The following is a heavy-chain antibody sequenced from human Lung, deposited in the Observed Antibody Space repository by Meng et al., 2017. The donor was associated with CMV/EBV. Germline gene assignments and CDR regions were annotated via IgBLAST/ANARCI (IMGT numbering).Heavy chain of an antibody. J-gene: IGHJ6*02. CDR2: IYSGGIT. CDR1: AFTVSSNY. CDR3: ARGGGGGDLLYYYYGMDV. D-gene: IGHD2-21*02. Sequence: GESLKISCAASAFTVSSNYMSWVRQAPGKGLGWVSVIYSGGITYYAGSVKGRFTISRDNSKNTLYLQMNSLRAEDTAVYYCARGGGGGDLLYYYYGMDVWGQGTXVTVYS. V-gene: IGHV3-53*01.